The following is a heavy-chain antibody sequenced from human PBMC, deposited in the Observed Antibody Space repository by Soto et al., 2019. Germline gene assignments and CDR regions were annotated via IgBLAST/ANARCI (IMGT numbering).Heavy chain of an antibody. Sequence: ASVKVSCKASGYTFIGYYMHWVRQAPGKGLEWVGWINANSGGTNYAQKLQGRVTMTTDTSTSTAYMELRSLRSDDTAVYYCARLLGYYDSSGSHPAYFDYWGQGPLVTVS. CDR3: ARLLGYYDSSGSHPAYFDY. D-gene: IGHD3-22*01. J-gene: IGHJ4*02. V-gene: IGHV1-2*02. CDR1: GYTFIGYY. CDR2: INANSGGT.